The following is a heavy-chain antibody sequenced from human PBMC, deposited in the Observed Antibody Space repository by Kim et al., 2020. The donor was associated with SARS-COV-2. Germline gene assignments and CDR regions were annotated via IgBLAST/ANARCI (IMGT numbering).Heavy chain of an antibody. CDR3: ARPVRGARHDAFDI. D-gene: IGHD3-10*02. Sequence: PSLKSRVTISLGTPNNHFSLKLTSVTAADTAVYYCARPVRGARHDAFDIWGQGTVVTVSS. J-gene: IGHJ3*02. V-gene: IGHV4-39*02.